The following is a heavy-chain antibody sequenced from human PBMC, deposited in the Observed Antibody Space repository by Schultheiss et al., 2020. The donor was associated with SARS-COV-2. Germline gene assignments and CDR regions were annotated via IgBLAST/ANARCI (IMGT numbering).Heavy chain of an antibody. D-gene: IGHD3-9*01. Sequence: SQTLSLTCTVSGGSISSSSYYWGWIRQPPGKGLEWVASIYHSGSTYYNPSLKSRVTISVDTSKNQFSLKLSSVTAADTAVYYCARLRLTLRYLLHSTYYYRLDVWGQGTTVTVSS. J-gene: IGHJ6*02. CDR2: IYHSGST. V-gene: IGHV4-39*07. CDR1: GGSISSSSYY. CDR3: ARLRLTLRYLLHSTYYYRLDV.